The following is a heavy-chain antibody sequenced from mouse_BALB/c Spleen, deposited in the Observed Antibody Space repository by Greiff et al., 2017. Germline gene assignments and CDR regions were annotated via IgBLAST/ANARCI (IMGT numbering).Heavy chain of an antibody. Sequence: EVQLQQSGAELVKPGASVKLSCTASGFNIKDTYMHWVKQRPEQGLEWIGRIDPANGNTKYDPKFQGKATITADTSSNTAYLQLSSLTSEDTAVYYCARDYDEDAMDYWGQGTSVTVSS. D-gene: IGHD2-4*01. V-gene: IGHV14-3*02. CDR2: IDPANGNT. CDR3: ARDYDEDAMDY. J-gene: IGHJ4*01. CDR1: GFNIKDTY.